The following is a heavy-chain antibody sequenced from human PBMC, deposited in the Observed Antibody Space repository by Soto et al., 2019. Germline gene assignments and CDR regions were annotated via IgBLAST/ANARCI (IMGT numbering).Heavy chain of an antibody. CDR2: ISSSGSTI. Sequence: PGGSLRLSCAASGFTFSDYYMSWIRQAPGKGLEWVSYISSSGSTIYYADSVKGRFTISRDNAKNSLYLQMNSLRAEDTAVYYCARGPRGIAAAERGYGMDVWGQGTTVTVSS. D-gene: IGHD6-13*01. CDR3: ARGPRGIAAAERGYGMDV. J-gene: IGHJ6*02. CDR1: GFTFSDYY. V-gene: IGHV3-11*01.